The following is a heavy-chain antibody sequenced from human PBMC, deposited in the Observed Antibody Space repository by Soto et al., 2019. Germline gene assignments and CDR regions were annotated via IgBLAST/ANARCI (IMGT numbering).Heavy chain of an antibody. J-gene: IGHJ4*02. D-gene: IGHD3-3*01. CDR2: NSAYNGNT. CDR1: GYTFTSYV. Sequence: QVQLVQSGAEVKKPGGSVKVSCKASGYTFTSYVISCVRQAPGQGLECMGWNSAYNGNTNYAQKLQGRVSMTTDTSTSTAYMELRSLRSDDTAVYYCARDIEGRQLPHDFGVVSAFDYWGQGTMVTVSS. V-gene: IGHV1-18*01. CDR3: ARDIEGRQLPHDFGVVSAFDY.